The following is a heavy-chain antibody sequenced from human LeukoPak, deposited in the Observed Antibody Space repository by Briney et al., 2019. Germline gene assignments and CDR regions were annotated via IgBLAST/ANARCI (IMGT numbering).Heavy chain of an antibody. CDR2: ISSSGFTI. CDR1: GFTLSSYW. CDR3: ARLGDKDVDIVATIEWGFDY. V-gene: IGHV3-48*04. J-gene: IGHJ4*02. Sequence: GGSLRLSCAVSGFTLSSYWMHWVRQAPGKGLEWGSYISSSGFTIYYADSVKGRFTISRDNARNSLFLQMNSLRAEDTAVYYCARLGDKDVDIVATIEWGFDYWGQGTLVTVSS. D-gene: IGHD5-12*01.